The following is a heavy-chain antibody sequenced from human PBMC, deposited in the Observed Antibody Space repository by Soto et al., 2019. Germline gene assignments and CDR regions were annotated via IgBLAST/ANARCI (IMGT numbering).Heavy chain of an antibody. Sequence: QVQLVESGGGVVQPGRSLRLSCAASGFTFSSYGMHWVRQAPGKGLEWVAVISYDGSNKYYADSVKGRFTISRDNSKNTLYLQMNSLRAEDTAVYYCAKDRDDYGDSGELPDYWGQGPLVTVSS. CDR1: GFTFSSYG. CDR2: ISYDGSNK. CDR3: AKDRDDYGDSGELPDY. J-gene: IGHJ4*02. V-gene: IGHV3-30*18. D-gene: IGHD4-17*01.